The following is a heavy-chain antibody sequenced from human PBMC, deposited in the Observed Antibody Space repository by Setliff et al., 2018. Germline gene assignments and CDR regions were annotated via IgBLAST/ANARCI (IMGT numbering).Heavy chain of an antibody. CDR2: INPHASEK. CDR1: GFSFSNCW. CDR3: FGAGTCSY. V-gene: IGHV3-7*01. D-gene: IGHD3-10*01. J-gene: IGHJ4*02. Sequence: GGSLRLSCTASGFSFSNCWVSWVRQAPGKGLEWLASINPHASEKYYVDSVRGRFTISRDNAKNSLSLQMNSLRTEDTAVYYCFGAGTCSYWGQGTLVTVSS.